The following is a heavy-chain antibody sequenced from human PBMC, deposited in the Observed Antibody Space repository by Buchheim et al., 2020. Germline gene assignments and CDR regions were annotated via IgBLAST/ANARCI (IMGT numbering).Heavy chain of an antibody. CDR1: GFTFSDYF. J-gene: IGHJ4*02. CDR3: ARVCSSTCQTGFDF. Sequence: QVQLVESGGGLVKPGGSLRLSCAASGFTFSDYFMSWIRQAPGKGLEWVSYISSITSYTNYADSVKGRFTISRDNARNSLSLLMTSLRAEDMAVYYCARVCSSTCQTGFDFWGQGSL. CDR2: ISSITSYT. D-gene: IGHD6-13*01. V-gene: IGHV3-11*06.